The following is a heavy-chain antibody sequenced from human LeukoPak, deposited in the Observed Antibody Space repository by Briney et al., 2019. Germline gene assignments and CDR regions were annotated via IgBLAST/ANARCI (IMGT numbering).Heavy chain of an antibody. D-gene: IGHD3-10*01. CDR1: GYTLTELS. V-gene: IGHV1-24*01. CDR3: ATDRMVRGVIISKVY. CDR2: FDPEDGET. J-gene: IGHJ4*02. Sequence: ASVKVSCKVSGYTLTELSMHWVRQAPGKGLGWMGGFDPEDGETIYAQRFQGRVTMTEDTSTDTAYMELSSLRSEDTAVYYCATDRMVRGVIISKVYWGQGTLVTVSS.